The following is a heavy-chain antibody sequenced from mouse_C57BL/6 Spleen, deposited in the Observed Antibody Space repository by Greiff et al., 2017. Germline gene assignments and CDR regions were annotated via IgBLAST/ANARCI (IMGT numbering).Heavy chain of an antibody. CDR2: IHPNSGST. Sequence: QVQLQQPGAELVKPGASVKLSCKASGYTFTSYWMHWVKQRPGQGLEWIGMIHPNSGSTNYNEKFKSKATLTVDKSSSTAYMQLSSLTSEDSAVYYCATSNFLLYAMDYWGQGTSVTVSS. D-gene: IGHD2-5*01. CDR3: ATSNFLLYAMDY. CDR1: GYTFTSYW. V-gene: IGHV1-64*01. J-gene: IGHJ4*01.